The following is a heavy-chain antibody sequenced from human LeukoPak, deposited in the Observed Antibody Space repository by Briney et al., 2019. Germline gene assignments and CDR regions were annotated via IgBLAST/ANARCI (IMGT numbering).Heavy chain of an antibody. J-gene: IGHJ4*02. D-gene: IGHD3-10*01. CDR1: GFTFSSYA. CDR3: ANEGGQRLLWFGELSTFDY. CDR2: ISGSGGST. Sequence: GGSLRLSCAASGFTFSSYAMSWVRQAPGKGLERVSAISGSGGSTYYADSVKGRFTISRDNSKNTLYLQMNSLRAEDTAVYYCANEGGQRLLWFGELSTFDYWGQGTLVTVSS. V-gene: IGHV3-23*01.